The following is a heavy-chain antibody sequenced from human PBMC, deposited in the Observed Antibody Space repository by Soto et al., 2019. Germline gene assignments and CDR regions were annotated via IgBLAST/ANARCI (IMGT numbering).Heavy chain of an antibody. D-gene: IGHD3-10*01. CDR2: IKTDGTNT. CDR3: ARPRTSDWAYNI. Sequence: EVQLVESGGGLVQPGGSLRLSCAASGFTFSSYWMHWVRKAPGKGLVWVSRIKTDGTNTQYADSVKGRFTISRDNANNMLYLEMNSLRGEDTAVYYCARPRTSDWAYNIWGHGTMVIVSS. J-gene: IGHJ3*02. V-gene: IGHV3-74*03. CDR1: GFTFSSYW.